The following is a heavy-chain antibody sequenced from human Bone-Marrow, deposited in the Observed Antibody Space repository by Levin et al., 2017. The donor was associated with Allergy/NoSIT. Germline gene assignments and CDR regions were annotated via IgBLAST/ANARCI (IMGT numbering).Heavy chain of an antibody. CDR3: ARVKGSYSSDY. CDR1: GFPFPDSY. Sequence: LSLPCAASGFPFPDSYMSWLRQAPGKGLEWVSYLSSSSSDTKYSDSVRGRFTISRDNAKNSLYLQMNSLRAEDTAVYYCARVKGSYSSDYWGQGSLVTVSS. V-gene: IGHV3-11*05. D-gene: IGHD1-26*01. CDR2: LSSSSSDT. J-gene: IGHJ4*02.